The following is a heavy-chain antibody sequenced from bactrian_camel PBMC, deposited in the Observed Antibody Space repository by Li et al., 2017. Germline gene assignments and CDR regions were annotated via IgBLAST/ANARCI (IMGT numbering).Heavy chain of an antibody. CDR2: ISGGETT. J-gene: IGHJ6*01. V-gene: IGHV3S40*01. CDR3: VRAASTYYEADFAY. D-gene: IGHD1*01. CDR1: GSTFSSSY. Sequence: VQLVESGGGLVQPGGSLRLSCAGSGSTFSSSYMTWVRQGPGKGLEWVSRISGGETTYYADSLKGRFTVSRDNSKNTVYLQMNSLKPEDTAVYYCVRAASTYYEADFAYWGQGTQVTVS.